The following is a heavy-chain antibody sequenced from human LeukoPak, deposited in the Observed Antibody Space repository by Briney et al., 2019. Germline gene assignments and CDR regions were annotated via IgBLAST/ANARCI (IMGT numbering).Heavy chain of an antibody. CDR2: IIPIFGTA. J-gene: IGHJ4*02. D-gene: IGHD6-6*01. CDR1: GGTFSSYA. Sequence: SVTVSCKASGGTFSSYAISWVRQAPGQGLEWMGGIIPIFGTANYAQKFQGRVTITADKSTSTAYMELSSLRSEDTTVYYCARARASSSSPDYWGQGTLVTVSS. CDR3: ARARASSSSPDY. V-gene: IGHV1-69*06.